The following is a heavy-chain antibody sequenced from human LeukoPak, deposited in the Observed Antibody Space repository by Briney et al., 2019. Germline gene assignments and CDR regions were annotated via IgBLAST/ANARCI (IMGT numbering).Heavy chain of an antibody. Sequence: ASVKVSCKASGYTFTSYDISWVRQATGQGLEWMGWMNPNSGNTDYAQKFQGRVTMTRNTSISTAYMELSSLRSEDTAVYYCARGSLSSSWYGGWYWGQGTLVIVSS. J-gene: IGHJ4*02. CDR1: GYTFTSYD. CDR3: ARGSLSSSWYGGWY. V-gene: IGHV1-8*01. CDR2: MNPNSGNT. D-gene: IGHD6-13*01.